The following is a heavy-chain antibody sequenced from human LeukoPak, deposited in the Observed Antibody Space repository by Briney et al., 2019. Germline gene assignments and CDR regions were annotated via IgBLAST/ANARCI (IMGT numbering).Heavy chain of an antibody. V-gene: IGHV4-39*07. J-gene: IGHJ5*02. D-gene: IGHD1-26*01. CDR1: GYSISSSSYY. CDR3: ARGQWELLTSYNWFDP. CDR2: IYYSGST. Sequence: SETLSLTCTVSGYSISSSSYYWGWIRQPPGKGLEWIGSIYYSGSTYYNPSLKSRVTISVDTSKNQFSLKLSSVTAADTAVYYCARGQWELLTSYNWFDPWGQGTLVTVSS.